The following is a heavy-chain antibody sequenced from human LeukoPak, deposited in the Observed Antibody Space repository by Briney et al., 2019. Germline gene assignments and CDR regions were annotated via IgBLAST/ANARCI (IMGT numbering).Heavy chain of an antibody. Sequence: SETLSLTCTVSGGSISSSSYYWGWIRQSPGKGLEWIGSIYYSGSTYYNPSLKSRVSISVDTSKNQFSLKLTSVTAADTAMYYCARMGAIYSSSPFDYWGQGTLVTVSS. J-gene: IGHJ4*02. D-gene: IGHD6-13*01. V-gene: IGHV4-39*07. CDR3: ARMGAIYSSSPFDY. CDR2: IYYSGST. CDR1: GGSISSSSYY.